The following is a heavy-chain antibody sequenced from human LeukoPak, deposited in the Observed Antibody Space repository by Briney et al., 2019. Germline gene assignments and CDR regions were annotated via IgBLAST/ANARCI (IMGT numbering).Heavy chain of an antibody. V-gene: IGHV4-4*02. J-gene: IGHJ4*02. Sequence: SGTLSLTCAVSGDSVSNSNWWTWVRQPPGKGLEWIGEISLSGSTKYKPSLKTRVTISLDTSNNRFSLNLTSVTAADTAVYYCARGWGSGSLLNWGQGALVTVSS. CDR3: ARGWGSGSLLN. CDR1: GDSVSNSNW. D-gene: IGHD3-10*01. CDR2: ISLSGST.